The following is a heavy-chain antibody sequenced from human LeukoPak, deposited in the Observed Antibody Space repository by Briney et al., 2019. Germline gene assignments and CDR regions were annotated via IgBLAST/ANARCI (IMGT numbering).Heavy chain of an antibody. Sequence: GEALKISCKGSGYRFTSYWIGWVRPMPGKGLEWMGIIYPGDSDTRYSPSFQGQVTISADKSISTAYLQWSSLKASDTAMYYCARHEDGMWFDRWGQGTLVTVSS. J-gene: IGHJ5*02. V-gene: IGHV5-51*01. CDR3: ARHEDGMWFDR. CDR1: GYRFTSYW. CDR2: IYPGDSDT. D-gene: IGHD1-1*01.